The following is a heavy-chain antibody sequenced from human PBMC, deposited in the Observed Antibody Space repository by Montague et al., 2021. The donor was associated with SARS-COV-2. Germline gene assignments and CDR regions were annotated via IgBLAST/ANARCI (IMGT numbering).Heavy chain of an antibody. CDR2: VTTSGTT. V-gene: IGHV4-4*07. D-gene: IGHD6-6*01. CDR3: ARTPTRPLSLDS. CDR1: GGSITGFS. Sequence: SETLSLTCAVSGGSITGFSWSWVRQPAGKGLEWIGRVTTSGTTNYSPSPRSRVTMSVDTSKNQSSLNLNSVTAADTAIYYCARTPTRPLSLDSWGQGTLVTVSP. J-gene: IGHJ4*02.